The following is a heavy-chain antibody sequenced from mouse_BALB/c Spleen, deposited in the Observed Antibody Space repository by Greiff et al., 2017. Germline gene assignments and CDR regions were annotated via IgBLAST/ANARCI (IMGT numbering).Heavy chain of an antibody. CDR3: ARVTTVEGLAY. CDR2: IYPGGGYT. Sequence: QVQLQQSGAELVRPGTSVKISCKASGYTFTNYWLGWVKQRPGHGLEWIGDIYPGGGYTNYNEKFKGKATLTADTSSSTAYMQLSSLTSEDSAVYFCARVTTVEGLAYWGQGTTLTVSS. V-gene: IGHV1-63*02. D-gene: IGHD1-1*01. J-gene: IGHJ2*01. CDR1: GYTFTNYW.